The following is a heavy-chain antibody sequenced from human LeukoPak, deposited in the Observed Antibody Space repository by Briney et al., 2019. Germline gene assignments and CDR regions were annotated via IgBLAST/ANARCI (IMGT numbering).Heavy chain of an antibody. CDR3: ARGGVELELYFDY. CDR1: GGSISSYY. V-gene: IGHV4-59*01. CDR2: IYYSGST. Sequence: KPSETLSLTCTVSGGSISSYYWSWIRQPPGKGLEWIGYIYYSGSTNYNPSLKSRVTISVDTSKNQFSLKLSSVTAADTAVYYCARGGVELELYFDYWGQGTLVTVSS. D-gene: IGHD1-7*01. J-gene: IGHJ4*02.